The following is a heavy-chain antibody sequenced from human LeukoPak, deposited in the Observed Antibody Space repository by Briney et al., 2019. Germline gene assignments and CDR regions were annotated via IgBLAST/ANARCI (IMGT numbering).Heavy chain of an antibody. J-gene: IGHJ4*02. D-gene: IGHD3-16*02. V-gene: IGHV3-7*01. CDR3: ARVGGRYSPLGY. CDR2: IKQDGSEK. CDR1: GFTFSSYW. Sequence: GGSLRLSCAASGFTFSSYWMSWVRQAPGKGLEWVANIKQDGSEKYYVDSVKGRFTISRDNDKNSLFLQMTSLRAEDTAVYYCARVGGRYSPLGYWGQRTLVTVSS.